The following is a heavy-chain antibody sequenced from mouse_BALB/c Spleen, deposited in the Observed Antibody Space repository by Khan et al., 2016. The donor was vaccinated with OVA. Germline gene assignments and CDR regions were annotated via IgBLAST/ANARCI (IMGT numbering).Heavy chain of an antibody. CDR2: IWSTGST. D-gene: IGHD2-4*01. Sequence: QVQLKQSGPGLVQPSQSLSITCTVSGFSLNNYSVHWVRQSPGKGLEWLGVIWSTGSTDYNAAFISRLTISTDNSRTQAFFKMNSLQPNDTAIYYCARRGYDYGRRALFAYWGQGTPVTVSA. V-gene: IGHV2-2*02. CDR1: GFSLNNYS. J-gene: IGHJ3*01. CDR3: ARRGYDYGRRALFAY.